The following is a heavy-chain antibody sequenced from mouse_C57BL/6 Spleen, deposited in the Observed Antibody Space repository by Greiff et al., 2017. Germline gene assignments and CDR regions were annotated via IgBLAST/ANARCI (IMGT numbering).Heavy chain of an antibody. Sequence: QVQLQQPGTELVKPGASVKLSCKASGYTFTSYWMHWVKQRPGQGLEWIGEIDPSDSYTNYNQKFKGKSTLTVDKSSSTAYMQLSSLTSEDSAVYYCARGGSSYFDYWGQGTTLTVSS. D-gene: IGHD1-1*01. CDR3: ARGGSSYFDY. CDR1: GYTFTSYW. CDR2: IDPSDSYT. V-gene: IGHV1-69*01. J-gene: IGHJ2*01.